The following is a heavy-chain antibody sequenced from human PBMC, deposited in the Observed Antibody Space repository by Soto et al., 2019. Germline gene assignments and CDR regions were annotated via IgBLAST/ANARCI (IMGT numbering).Heavy chain of an antibody. Sequence: WASVKVSCKASGYTFTGYYMHWVRQAPGQGLEWMGWINPNSGGTNYAQKFQGRVTMTRDTSISTAYMELSRLRSDDTAVYYCARCGYSNYDWFDPWGQGTLVTVSS. J-gene: IGHJ5*02. D-gene: IGHD4-4*01. CDR3: ARCGYSNYDWFDP. CDR1: GYTFTGYY. V-gene: IGHV1-2*02. CDR2: INPNSGGT.